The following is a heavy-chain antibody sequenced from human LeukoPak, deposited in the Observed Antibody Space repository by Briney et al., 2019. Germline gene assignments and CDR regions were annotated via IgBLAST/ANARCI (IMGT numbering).Heavy chain of an antibody. Sequence: GASVKVSCKASGYTFTDHYMQWVQQAPGKGLEWMGRVDPEDGETIYAEKFQGRLTITADTSTDTAYMELSSLRSEDTAVYYCARGGYYFDYWGQGTLVTVAS. CDR1: GYTFTDHY. J-gene: IGHJ4*02. V-gene: IGHV1-69-2*01. CDR3: ARGGYYFDY. CDR2: VDPEDGET.